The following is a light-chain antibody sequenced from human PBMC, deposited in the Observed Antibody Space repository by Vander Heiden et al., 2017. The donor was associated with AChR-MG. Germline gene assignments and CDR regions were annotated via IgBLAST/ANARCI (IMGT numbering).Light chain of an antibody. Sequence: VVLTQSPGTLSLSPGERATLSCRASQSFSINYLAWYQQKPGQAPRLLIYGASNRATGVPDRFSGSGSGTDFTLTISRLEPEDFAVYYCHQFTFLPRTFGQGTKVEIK. J-gene: IGKJ1*01. CDR3: HQFTFLPRT. CDR2: GAS. V-gene: IGKV3-20*01. CDR1: QSFSINY.